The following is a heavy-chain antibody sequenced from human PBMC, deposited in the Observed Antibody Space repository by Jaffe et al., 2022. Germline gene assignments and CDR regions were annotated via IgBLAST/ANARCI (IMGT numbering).Heavy chain of an antibody. CDR3: ARVEITMVRGVIYYYYMDV. D-gene: IGHD3-10*01. J-gene: IGHJ6*03. V-gene: IGHV4-61*02. CDR1: GGSISSGSYY. Sequence: QVQLQESGPGLVKPSQTLSLTCTVSGGSISSGSYYWSWIRQPAGKGLEWIGRIYTSGSTNYNPSLKSRVTISVDTSKNQFSLKLSSVTAADTAVYYCARVEITMVRGVIYYYYMDVWGKGTTVTVSS. CDR2: IYTSGST.